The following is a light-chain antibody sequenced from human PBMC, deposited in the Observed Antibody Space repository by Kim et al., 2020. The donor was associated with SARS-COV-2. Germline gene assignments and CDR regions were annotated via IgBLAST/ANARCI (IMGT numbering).Light chain of an antibody. V-gene: IGLV1-44*01. CDR1: RSNGGRKY. Sequence: TQGERVTISCSGGRSNGGRKYVYWLQHLPGTAPKRLNERNDQRPSGVPARFSGSKSGTSASLAISGLQPEDDADYYCEAWEDRLNGPVFGGGTQLT. CDR2: RND. J-gene: IGLJ3*02. CDR3: EAWEDRLNGPV.